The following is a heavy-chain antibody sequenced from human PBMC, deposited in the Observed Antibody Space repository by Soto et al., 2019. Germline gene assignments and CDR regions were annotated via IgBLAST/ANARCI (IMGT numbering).Heavy chain of an antibody. CDR2: ISAYNGNT. Sequence: ASVKVSCKASGYTFTSYGISWLRQAPGQGLEWMGWISAYNGNTNYAQKLQGRVTMTTDTSTSTAYMELRSLRSDDTAVYYCASVEAAPAYNCFVPWGQGTLVTV. D-gene: IGHD6-13*01. V-gene: IGHV1-18*01. CDR1: GYTFTSYG. J-gene: IGHJ5*02. CDR3: ASVEAAPAYNCFVP.